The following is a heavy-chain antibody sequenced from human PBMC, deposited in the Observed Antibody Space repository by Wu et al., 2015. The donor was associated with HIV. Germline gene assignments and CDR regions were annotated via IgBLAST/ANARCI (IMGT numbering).Heavy chain of an antibody. CDR3: ATEGLRFLEWTN. CDR1: GGTFSSYA. D-gene: IGHD3-3*01. V-gene: IGHV1-69*12. CDR2: IIPISGTV. J-gene: IGHJ4*02. Sequence: QVQLVQSGAEVKKPGSSVKVSCKASGGTFSSYAISWVRQAPGQGLEWMGGIIPISGTVHYAQKFQGRVTITADESTSTAYMDLSSLRSEDTAIYYCATEGLRFLEWTNWGQGTLVTVSS.